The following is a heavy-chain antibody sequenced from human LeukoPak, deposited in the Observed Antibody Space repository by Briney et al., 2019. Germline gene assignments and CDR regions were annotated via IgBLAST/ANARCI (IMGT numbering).Heavy chain of an antibody. Sequence: GGSLRLSCAASGFAFSTFAMGWVRQSPGKGLEWLSTIIGGGNTTFYSDSVKGRFTLSRDNSKNTLYLHMDSLRPDDTAIYYCTKELHVAVAVADYYYFYMDVWGRGTAVTVSS. CDR1: GFAFSTFA. CDR2: IIGGGNTT. J-gene: IGHJ6*03. D-gene: IGHD6-19*01. CDR3: TKELHVAVAVADYYYFYMDV. V-gene: IGHV3-23*01.